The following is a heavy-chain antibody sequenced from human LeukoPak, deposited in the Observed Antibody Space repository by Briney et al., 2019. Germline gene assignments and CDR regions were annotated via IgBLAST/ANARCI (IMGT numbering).Heavy chain of an antibody. J-gene: IGHJ4*02. D-gene: IGHD3-22*01. V-gene: IGHV3-15*01. CDR2: IKSKTDGGTT. CDR3: TIDRYYDPYFDY. Sequence: GGSLRLSCAASGFTFSNAWMSWVRQAPGKGLEWVGSIKSKTDGGTTDYAAPVKGRFTISRDDSKNTLYLQMNSLKTEDTAVYYCTIDRYYDPYFDYWGQGTLVTVSS. CDR1: GFTFSNAW.